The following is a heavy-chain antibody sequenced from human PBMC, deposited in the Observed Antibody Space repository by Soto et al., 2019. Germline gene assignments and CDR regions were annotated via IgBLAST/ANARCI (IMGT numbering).Heavy chain of an antibody. CDR1: KYTCTSYG. V-gene: IGHV1-18*01. Sequence: QVQLVQSGAEVKKPGASVKVSCKASKYTCTSYGISWVRQAPGQGLEWMGWISAYIGNTYYAQKFKGRVTMTPATSTSTAYMELRSLRSDDTAVYYFERVEYYSYGMDVWGQGTTVTVSS. CDR3: ERVEYYSYGMDV. CDR2: ISAYIGNT. J-gene: IGHJ6*02.